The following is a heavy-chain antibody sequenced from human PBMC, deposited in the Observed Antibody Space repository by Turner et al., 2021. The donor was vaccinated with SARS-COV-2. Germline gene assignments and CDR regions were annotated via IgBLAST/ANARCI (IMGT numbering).Heavy chain of an antibody. CDR1: GFTFNTYA. CDR3: VRDRPRPGDRDALDI. Sequence: SCAASGFTFNTYAMSWVRQAPGKGLVWVSVVSGLGDTRFYADSVRGRFTISRDNTKNRVYLQMNSLRPDDTALYYCVRDRPRPGDRDALDIWGQGTMVTDSS. J-gene: IGHJ3*02. CDR2: VSGLGDTR. D-gene: IGHD7-27*01. V-gene: IGHV3-23*01.